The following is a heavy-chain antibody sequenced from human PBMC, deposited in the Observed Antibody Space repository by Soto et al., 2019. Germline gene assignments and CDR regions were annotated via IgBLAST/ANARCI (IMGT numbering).Heavy chain of an antibody. CDR2: INHSGST. CDR1: GGSFSGYY. D-gene: IGHD6-13*01. J-gene: IGHJ5*02. V-gene: IGHV4-34*01. Sequence: PSETLSLTCAVYGGSFSGYYWSWIRQPPGKGLEWIGEINHSGSTNYNPSLKSRVTISVDTSKNQFSLKLSSVTAADTAVYYCARDGEGRAAAGMVSWGQGTLVTVSS. CDR3: ARDGEGRAAAGMVS.